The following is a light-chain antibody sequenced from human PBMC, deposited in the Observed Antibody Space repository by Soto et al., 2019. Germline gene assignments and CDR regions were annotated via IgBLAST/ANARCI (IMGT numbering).Light chain of an antibody. CDR3: QQYGSSLSLT. V-gene: IGKV3-20*01. CDR2: DAS. CDR1: QSVSSY. Sequence: EIVLTQSPATLSLSPGETATLSCRASQSVSSYLAWYQQKPGQPPRLLIYDASNRATGIPDRFSGSGSGTDFTLTISRLEPEDFAVYYCQQYGSSLSLTFGGGTKVDI. J-gene: IGKJ4*01.